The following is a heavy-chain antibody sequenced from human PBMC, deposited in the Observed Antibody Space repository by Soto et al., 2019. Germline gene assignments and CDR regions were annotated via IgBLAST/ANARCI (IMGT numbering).Heavy chain of an antibody. V-gene: IGHV4-31*03. CDR2: IYYSGST. Sequence: QVQLQESGPGLVKPSQTLSLTCTVSGGSISSGGYYWSWIRQHPGKGLEWIGYIYYSGSTYYNPSPKSRVTRSVAATENQFSLKLSSVAAAATAVYYCARAWGGYFDYWGQGTLVNVSS. CDR3: ARAWGGYFDY. J-gene: IGHJ4*02. CDR1: GGSISSGGYY. D-gene: IGHD3-16*01.